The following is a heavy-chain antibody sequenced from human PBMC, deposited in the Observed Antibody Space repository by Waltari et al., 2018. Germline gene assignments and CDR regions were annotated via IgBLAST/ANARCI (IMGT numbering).Heavy chain of an antibody. D-gene: IGHD6-13*01. CDR2: IYHRGTT. CDR3: ARDRSWYEVFVY. J-gene: IGHJ4*02. CDR1: GGSIRNDLYY. Sequence: QLQLQESGPGLVKSSETLSLTCTVTGGSIRNDLYYWGWIRQAPGGGLEWIGSIYHRGTTYYNPSLQSRVTISVDTSKNQFSLKLTSVTSADTAVYYCARDRSWYEVFVYWGQGTLVTVSS. V-gene: IGHV4-39*07.